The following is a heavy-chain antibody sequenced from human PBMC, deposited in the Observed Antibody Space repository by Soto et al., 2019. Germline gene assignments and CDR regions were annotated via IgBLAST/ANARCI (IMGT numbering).Heavy chain of an antibody. D-gene: IGHD2-2*01. CDR3: ARYSDYCSSTSCYVLDY. Sequence: PSETLSLTCTVSGGSISSSSYYWGWIRQPPGKGLEWIGSIYYSGSTYYNPSLKSRVTISVDTSKNQFSLKLSSVTAADTAVYYCARYSDYCSSTSCYVLDYWGQGTLVTVS. CDR2: IYYSGST. V-gene: IGHV4-39*07. CDR1: GGSISSSSYY. J-gene: IGHJ4*02.